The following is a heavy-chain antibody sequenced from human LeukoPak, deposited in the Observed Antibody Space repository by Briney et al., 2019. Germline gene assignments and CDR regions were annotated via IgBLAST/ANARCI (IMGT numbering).Heavy chain of an antibody. Sequence: ASVKVSCKASGYTFTSYAMHWVRQAPGQRLEWMGWINAGNGNTKYSQEFQGRVTITRDTSASTAYTELSSLRSEDMAVYYCARELRSHFGELVNWFDPWGQGTLVTVSS. CDR2: INAGNGNT. D-gene: IGHD3-10*01. V-gene: IGHV1-3*03. CDR1: GYTFTSYA. CDR3: ARELRSHFGELVNWFDP. J-gene: IGHJ5*02.